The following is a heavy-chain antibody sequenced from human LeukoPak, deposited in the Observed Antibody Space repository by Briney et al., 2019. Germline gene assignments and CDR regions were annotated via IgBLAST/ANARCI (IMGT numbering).Heavy chain of an antibody. CDR1: GYSISSGYY. Sequence: PSETLSLTCTVSGYSISSGYYWGWIRQPPGKGLEWIGSGSTYYNPSLKSRVTISVDTSKNQFSLKLSSVTAADTAVYYCASTVLRFLEWLFPFDYWGQGTLVTVSS. V-gene: IGHV4-38-2*02. CDR2: SGST. CDR3: ASTVLRFLEWLFPFDY. J-gene: IGHJ4*02. D-gene: IGHD3-3*01.